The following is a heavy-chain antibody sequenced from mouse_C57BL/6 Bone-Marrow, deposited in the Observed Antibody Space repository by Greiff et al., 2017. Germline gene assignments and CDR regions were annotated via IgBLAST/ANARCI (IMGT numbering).Heavy chain of an antibody. Sequence: VQRVESGPGLVQPSQSLSITCTVSGFSLTSYGVHWVRQPPGKGLEWLGVIWSGGSTDYNAAFISRLSISKDNSKSQVFFKMNSLQADDTAIYYCAAHYDAMDYWGQGTSVPVSS. V-gene: IGHV2-4*01. CDR3: AAHYDAMDY. CDR2: IWSGGST. CDR1: GFSLTSYG. J-gene: IGHJ4*01.